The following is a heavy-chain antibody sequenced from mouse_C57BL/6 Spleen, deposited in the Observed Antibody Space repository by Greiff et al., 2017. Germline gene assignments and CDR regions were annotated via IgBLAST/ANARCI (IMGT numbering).Heavy chain of an antibody. Sequence: VKLQESGAELARPGASVKLSCKASGYTFTSYGISWVKQRTGQGLEWIGEIYPRSGNTYYNEKFKGKATLTADKSSSTAYMELRSLTSEDSAVYFCAREYYGSSYDYFDYWGQGTTLTVSS. D-gene: IGHD1-1*01. CDR1: GYTFTSYG. J-gene: IGHJ2*01. CDR2: IYPRSGNT. V-gene: IGHV1-81*01. CDR3: AREYYGSSYDYFDY.